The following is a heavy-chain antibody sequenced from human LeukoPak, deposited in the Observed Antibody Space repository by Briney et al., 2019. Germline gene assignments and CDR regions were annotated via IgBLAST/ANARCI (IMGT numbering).Heavy chain of an antibody. CDR3: ARQRGQWLTGVGYYYYMDV. D-gene: IGHD5-12*01. V-gene: IGHV4-4*09. CDR2: IYTSGST. J-gene: IGHJ6*03. Sequence: SETLSLTCTVSGGSISSYYWSWIRQPPGKGLEWIGYIYTSGSTIYNPSLKSPVTISVDTSKNQFSLKLSSVTAADTAVYYCARQRGQWLTGVGYYYYMDVWGKGTTVTVCS. CDR1: GGSISSYY.